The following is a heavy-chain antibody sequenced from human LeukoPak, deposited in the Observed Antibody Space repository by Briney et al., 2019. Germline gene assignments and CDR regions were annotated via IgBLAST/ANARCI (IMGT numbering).Heavy chain of an antibody. D-gene: IGHD2-21*02. Sequence: PSETLSLTCAVYSGSFSGYCWSGSRQPPGKGLEWIGEINHSGSTNYNPSLKSRVTISVDTSKNQFSLKLSSVTAADTAVYYCAAVAYSGGDCYSRAYWGQGTLVTVSS. CDR2: INHSGST. V-gene: IGHV4-34*01. CDR3: AAVAYSGGDCYSRAY. J-gene: IGHJ4*02. CDR1: SGSFSGYC.